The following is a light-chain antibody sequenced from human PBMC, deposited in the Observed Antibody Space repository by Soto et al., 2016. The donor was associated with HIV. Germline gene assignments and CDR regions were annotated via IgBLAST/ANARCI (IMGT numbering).Light chain of an antibody. CDR3: QAWDTNTYVI. CDR1: NLGNKY. V-gene: IGLV3-1*01. J-gene: IGLJ2*01. Sequence: SFELSQPPSLSVSPGQTASITCSGENLGNKYVCWYQQKPGQSPVLVIHQDSERPSGIPERFSDSNSGNTATLTISGTQAMDEGDYYCQAWDTNTYVIFGGGTKLTVL. CDR2: QDS.